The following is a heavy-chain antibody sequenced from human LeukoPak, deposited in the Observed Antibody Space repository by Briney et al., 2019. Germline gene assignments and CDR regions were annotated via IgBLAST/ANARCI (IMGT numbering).Heavy chain of an antibody. Sequence: GGSLRLSCAASGFTFSSYWMHWVRQAPGKGLEWVAVIPYDGSNKYYADSVKGRFTISRDNSKNTLYLQMNSLGAEDTAVYYCARRGPEWGQGTLVTVSS. J-gene: IGHJ4*02. V-gene: IGHV3-30*03. CDR1: GFTFSSYW. D-gene: IGHD2-2*01. CDR3: ARRGPE. CDR2: IPYDGSNK.